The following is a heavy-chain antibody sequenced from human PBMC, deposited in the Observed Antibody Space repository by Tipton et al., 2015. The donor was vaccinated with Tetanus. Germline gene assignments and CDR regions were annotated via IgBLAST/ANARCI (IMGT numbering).Heavy chain of an antibody. V-gene: IGHV4-39*02. Sequence: LRLSCTVSGGSISDKKYYWGWIRQPPGKGLEWIASIYFEGSTYYSPSLESRVTIAVDTSQNVFSLRLTSVTAGDTAVYYCARHLYGYWFDPWGQGALVTVSS. CDR1: GGSISDKKYY. J-gene: IGHJ5*02. CDR2: IYFEGST. CDR3: ARHLYGYWFDP. D-gene: IGHD3-10*01.